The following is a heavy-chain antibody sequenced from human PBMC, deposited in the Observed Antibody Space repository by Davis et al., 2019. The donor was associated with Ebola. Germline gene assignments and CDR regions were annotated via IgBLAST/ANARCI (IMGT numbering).Heavy chain of an antibody. J-gene: IGHJ2*01. CDR1: GGSFSDYY. CDR3: ARHRELYWYFDL. CDR2: IYYSGST. D-gene: IGHD5-24*01. Sequence: SETLSLTCAVYGGSFSDYYWTWIRQPPGKGLEWIGSIYYSGSTYYNPSLKSRVTISVDTSKNQFSLKLSSVTAADTAVYYCARHRELYWYFDLWGRGTLVTVSS. V-gene: IGHV4-34*01.